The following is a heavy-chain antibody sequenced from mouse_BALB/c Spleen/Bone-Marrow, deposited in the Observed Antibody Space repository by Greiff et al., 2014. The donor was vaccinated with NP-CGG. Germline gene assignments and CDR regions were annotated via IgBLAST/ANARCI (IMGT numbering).Heavy chain of an antibody. CDR3: ARDGKYPIARDY. D-gene: IGHD2-1*01. CDR1: GYNFNNYW. V-gene: IGHV1-87*01. Sequence: QVQLQQSGAELARPGASVKLSCKASGYNFNNYWMQWIKQRPGQGLEWIGAIYPGDGDTRYTQKFKGKATLTADKSSSTAYMQLSSLASEDSAVYYGARDGKYPIARDYWGQGTSVTVSS. J-gene: IGHJ4*01. CDR2: IYPGDGDT.